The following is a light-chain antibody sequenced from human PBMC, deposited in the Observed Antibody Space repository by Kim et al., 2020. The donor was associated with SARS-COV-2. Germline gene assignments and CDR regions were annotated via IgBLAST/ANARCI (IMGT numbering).Light chain of an antibody. CDR1: QNIGRY. V-gene: IGKV3-11*01. Sequence: PGDRAILSCRASQNIGRYLAWYQQRPGQAPRLLIYEVFNRAAGVPARFSGNGSETDFTLTITSLEPDDFAVYYCHHRANWPALTFGGGTNVDIK. CDR2: EVF. J-gene: IGKJ4*01. CDR3: HHRANWPALT.